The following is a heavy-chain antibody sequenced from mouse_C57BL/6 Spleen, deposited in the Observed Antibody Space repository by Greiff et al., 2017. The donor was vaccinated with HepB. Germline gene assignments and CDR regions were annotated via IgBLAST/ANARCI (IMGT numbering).Heavy chain of an antibody. V-gene: IGHV1-26*01. CDR3: APSYYYGSSYEAMDY. D-gene: IGHD1-1*01. J-gene: IGHJ4*01. CDR1: GYTFTDYY. Sequence: EVQLQQSGPELVKPGASVKISCKASGYTFTDYYMNWVKQSHGKSLEWIGDINPNNGGTSYNQKFKGKATLTVDKSSSTAYMELRSLTSEDSAVYYCAPSYYYGSSYEAMDYWGQGTSVTVSS. CDR2: INPNNGGT.